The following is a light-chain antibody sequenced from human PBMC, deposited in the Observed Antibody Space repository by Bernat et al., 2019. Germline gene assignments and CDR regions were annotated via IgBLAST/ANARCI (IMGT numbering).Light chain of an antibody. Sequence: DIQMTQSPSSLSASVGDRVTITCRASQGINNYLAWFQQKPGEAPKSLIYAASSLQSGVPSKFTDSGSGTDFTLTISSLQPEDFATYYCQQYRSYPRTFGQGTKVEIK. V-gene: IGKV1-16*02. J-gene: IGKJ1*01. CDR3: QQYRSYPRT. CDR1: QGINNY. CDR2: AAS.